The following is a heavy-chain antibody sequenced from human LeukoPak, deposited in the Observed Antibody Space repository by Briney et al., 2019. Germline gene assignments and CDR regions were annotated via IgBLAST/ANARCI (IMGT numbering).Heavy chain of an antibody. D-gene: IGHD3-22*01. CDR1: GFTVSSNY. CDR2: IYSGGST. CDR3: ARGEPDYYDSSGYDY. Sequence: GGSLRLSCAASGFTVSSNYMSWVRQAPGKGLEWVSVIYSGGSTYYADSVKGRFTISRHNSKNTLYLQMNSLRAEDTAAYYCARGEPDYYDSSGYDYWGQGTLVTVSS. J-gene: IGHJ4*02. V-gene: IGHV3-53*04.